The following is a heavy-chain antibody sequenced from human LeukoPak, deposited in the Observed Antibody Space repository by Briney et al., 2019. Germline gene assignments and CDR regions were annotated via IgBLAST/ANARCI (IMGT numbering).Heavy chain of an antibody. CDR1: GGSINSYY. V-gene: IGHV4-59*12. D-gene: IGHD2-15*01. J-gene: IGHJ3*02. CDR2: IYYSGST. Sequence: PSETLSLTCAVSGGSINSYYWSWIRQPPGKGLEWIGYIYYSGSTYYNPSLKSRVTISVDTSKNQFSLKLSSVTAADTAVYYCARDRGCSGGSCYDAFDIWGQGTMVTVSS. CDR3: ARDRGCSGGSCYDAFDI.